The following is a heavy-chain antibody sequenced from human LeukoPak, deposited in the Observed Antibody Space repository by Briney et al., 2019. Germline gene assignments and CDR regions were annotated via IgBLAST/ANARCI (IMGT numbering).Heavy chain of an antibody. CDR1: GFTFSNYA. D-gene: IGHD3-3*01. CDR3: AKDPTIFGVVIHFFDY. Sequence: PGGSLRLSCAASGFTFSNYAMTWVRQAPGRGLEWVSVISDSGGSTYYADSVKGRFTISRDNSKNTLYLQMNSLRAEDTAVYYCAKDPTIFGVVIHFFDYWGQGTLVTVSS. J-gene: IGHJ4*02. V-gene: IGHV3-23*01. CDR2: ISDSGGST.